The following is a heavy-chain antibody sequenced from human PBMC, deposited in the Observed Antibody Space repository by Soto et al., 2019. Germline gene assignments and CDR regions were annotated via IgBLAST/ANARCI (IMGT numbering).Heavy chain of an antibody. D-gene: IGHD3-22*01. V-gene: IGHV5-51*01. Sequence: GESLKISCKGSGYSFTSYWLGWVRQMPGKGLEWMGIIYHGDSDTRYSPSFQGPVTISADKSSSTAYLQWSSLKASDTAMYYCARSLITTHYDDSSGYYLDYWGQGTLVTVSS. CDR1: GYSFTSYW. CDR2: IYHGDSDT. CDR3: ARSLITTHYDDSSGYYLDY. J-gene: IGHJ4*02.